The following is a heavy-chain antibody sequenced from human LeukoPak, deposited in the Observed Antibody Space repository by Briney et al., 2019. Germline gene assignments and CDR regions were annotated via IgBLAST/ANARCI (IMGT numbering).Heavy chain of an antibody. V-gene: IGHV1-2*04. CDR1: GYTFTGYY. J-gene: IGHJ3*02. Sequence: ASVKVSCKASGYTFTGYYMHWVRQAPGQGLEWMGWINPNSGGTNYAQKFQGWVTMTRDTSISTAYMELSRLRSDDTAVYYCVRSRGVINDAFDIWGQGTMVTVSS. CDR3: VRSRGVINDAFDI. D-gene: IGHD3-10*01. CDR2: INPNSGGT.